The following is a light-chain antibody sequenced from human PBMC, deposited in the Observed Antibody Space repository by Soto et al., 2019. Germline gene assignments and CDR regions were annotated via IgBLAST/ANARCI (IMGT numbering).Light chain of an antibody. Sequence: QSVPTQPPSVSGAPGQRVTISCTGSSSNIGAGYDVHWYQQLPGTPPKLLIYGNSNRPSGVPDRFSGSKSGTSASLAITGLQAEDEADYYCQSYDSSLSGWGLFGGGTKLTVL. CDR1: SSNIGAGYD. V-gene: IGLV1-40*01. CDR3: QSYDSSLSGWGL. J-gene: IGLJ2*01. CDR2: GNS.